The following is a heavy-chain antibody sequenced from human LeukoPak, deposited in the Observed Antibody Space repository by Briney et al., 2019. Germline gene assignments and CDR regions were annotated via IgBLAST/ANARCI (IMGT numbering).Heavy chain of an antibody. CDR3: ARQGHNFFDY. CDR2: IDPSDSYT. V-gene: IGHV5-10-1*01. Sequence: GESLKISFKGSGXSFTSYCISWVRQMPGEGVEWMGRIDPSDSYTNYSPSFQGHVTISADKSISTAYLQWSTLKASDTAMYYCARQGHNFFDYWGQGTLVTVSS. CDR1: GXSFTSYC. J-gene: IGHJ4*02.